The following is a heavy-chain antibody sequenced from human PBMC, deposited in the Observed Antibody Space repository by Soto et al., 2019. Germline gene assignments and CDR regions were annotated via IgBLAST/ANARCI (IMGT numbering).Heavy chain of an antibody. V-gene: IGHV3-23*01. CDR3: AGRGSGSYYDY. D-gene: IGHD1-26*01. CDR1: GFTFSSYA. J-gene: IGHJ4*02. Sequence: EVQLLESGGGLVQPGGSLRLSCAASGFTFSSYAMRWVRQAPVKGLEWVSAISGSGDSTYYADSVQGRFTISRDNSKNTLYLQMNSLSAEDTAVYYCAGRGSGSYYDYWGQGTLVTVSS. CDR2: ISGSGDST.